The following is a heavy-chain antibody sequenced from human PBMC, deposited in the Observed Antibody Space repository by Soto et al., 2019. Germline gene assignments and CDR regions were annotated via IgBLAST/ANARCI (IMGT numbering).Heavy chain of an antibody. CDR2: ISRSSSTI. J-gene: IGHJ6*02. V-gene: IGHV3-48*01. CDR3: AREPITISRFQYYYYYGMDV. Sequence: PGGSLRLSCVASGFTLSRYSMNWVRQAPGKGLEWVSYISRSSSTIYYADSVKGRFTISRDNAENTLYLQMGSLRAEDMAVYYCAREPITISRFQYYYYYGMDVWGQGTTVTVSS. D-gene: IGHD3-3*01. CDR1: GFTLSRYS.